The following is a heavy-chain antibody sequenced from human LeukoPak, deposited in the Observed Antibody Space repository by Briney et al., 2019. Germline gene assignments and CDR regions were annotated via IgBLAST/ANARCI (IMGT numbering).Heavy chain of an antibody. CDR3: MSNYLQGGYYFNS. D-gene: IGHD2/OR15-2a*01. Sequence: SETLSLTCNVSGYSISSGYYWGWIRQPPGKGLEWIASIYHSGLIYYNPSLKSRITISMDTSKNQFSLKLHSVTAADTAVYYCMSNYLQGGYYFNSWGQGTLVTVSS. CDR2: IYHSGLI. J-gene: IGHJ4*02. CDR1: GYSISSGYY. V-gene: IGHV4-38-2*02.